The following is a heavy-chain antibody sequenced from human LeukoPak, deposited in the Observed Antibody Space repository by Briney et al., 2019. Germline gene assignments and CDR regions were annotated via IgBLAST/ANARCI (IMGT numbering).Heavy chain of an antibody. D-gene: IGHD6-19*01. CDR2: ISGSGGNT. Sequence: GTLTPSAAASGFTFSNYAMSWVRQAPGRGLEWLSSISGSGGNTYYAYSVKGRFTISRDNSKNTLYLQMNRMRAEDTAVYYCAKSLTSGWYMGSFDYWGNGTMVTV. CDR1: GFTFSNYA. J-gene: IGHJ4*01. V-gene: IGHV3-23*01. CDR3: AKSLTSGWYMGSFDY.